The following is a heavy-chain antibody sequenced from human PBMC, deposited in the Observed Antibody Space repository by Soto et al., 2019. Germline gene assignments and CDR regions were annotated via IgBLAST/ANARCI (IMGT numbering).Heavy chain of an antibody. CDR2: IYYSGST. D-gene: IGHD2-2*01. J-gene: IGHJ6*02. CDR1: GGSISSGGYY. CDR3: AREGYCSSTSCQNSAYYYYGMDV. Sequence: PSETLSLTCTVSGGSISSGGYYWSWIRQHPGKGLEWIGYIYYSGSTYYNPSLKSRVTIPVDTSKNQFSLKLSSVTAADTAVYYCAREGYCSSTSCQNSAYYYYGMDVWGQGTTVTVSS. V-gene: IGHV4-31*03.